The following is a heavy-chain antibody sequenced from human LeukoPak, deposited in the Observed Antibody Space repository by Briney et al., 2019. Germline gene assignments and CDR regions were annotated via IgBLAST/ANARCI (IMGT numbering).Heavy chain of an antibody. V-gene: IGHV4-34*01. Sequence: SETLSLTCAVYGGSFSGYYWSWIRQPPGKGLEWIGEINHSGSINYNPSLKSRVTISVDTSKNQFSLKLSSVTAADTAVYYCARAGEYNWNYNYYYMDVWGKGTTVTVSS. D-gene: IGHD1-20*01. J-gene: IGHJ6*03. CDR1: GGSFSGYY. CDR3: ARAGEYNWNYNYYYMDV. CDR2: INHSGSI.